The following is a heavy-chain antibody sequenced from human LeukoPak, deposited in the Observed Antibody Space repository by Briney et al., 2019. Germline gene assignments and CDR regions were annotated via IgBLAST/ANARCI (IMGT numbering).Heavy chain of an antibody. D-gene: IGHD3-3*02. V-gene: IGHV1-24*01. Sequence: ASVKVSCKVSGYTLTELSMHWVRQAPGKGLEWMGGFDPEDGETTYEQKFQGRVTMTEDTSTDIAYMELSSLRSEDTAVYYCATDKETQLALDYWGQGTLVTVSS. CDR3: ATDKETQLALDY. CDR2: FDPEDGET. CDR1: GYTLTELS. J-gene: IGHJ4*02.